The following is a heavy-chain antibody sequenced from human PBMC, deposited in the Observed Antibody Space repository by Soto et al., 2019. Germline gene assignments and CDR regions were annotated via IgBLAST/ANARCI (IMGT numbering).Heavy chain of an antibody. Sequence: SETLSLTCTVSSDSVSSSSYTWGWIRQPPGKGPEWIGSIYSSGSTYYNPSLNSRVTVSVDTSKNQFSLKVTSVTAADTAVYYCARQCRGVTCHWFVPWGQGTLVTVSS. CDR2: IYSSGST. J-gene: IGHJ5*02. CDR1: SDSVSSSSYT. CDR3: ARQCRGVTCHWFVP. D-gene: IGHD2-15*01. V-gene: IGHV4-39*01.